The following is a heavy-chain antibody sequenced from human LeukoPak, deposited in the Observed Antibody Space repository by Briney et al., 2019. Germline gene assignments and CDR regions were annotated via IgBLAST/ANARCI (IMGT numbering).Heavy chain of an antibody. CDR3: AKDHYVSGRYDAFDI. CDR2: ITTSGGST. V-gene: IGHV3-23*01. J-gene: IGHJ3*02. Sequence: PGGSLRLSCAASGFTFSSYAMSWVPQAPGEGLGCVSSITTSGGSTYYADSVKGRFTISRDNAKNTLYLQMNSLRAEDTAVYYCAKDHYVSGRYDAFDIWGQGTMVTVSS. D-gene: IGHD3-10*01. CDR1: GFTFSSYA.